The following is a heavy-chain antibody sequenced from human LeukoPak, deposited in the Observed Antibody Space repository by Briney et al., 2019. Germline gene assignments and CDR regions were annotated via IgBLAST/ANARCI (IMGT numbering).Heavy chain of an antibody. J-gene: IGHJ3*02. V-gene: IGHV1-69*05. Sequence: SVKVSCKASGGTFSSYAISWVRQAPGQGLELMGGIIPIFGTANYAQKFQGRVTITTDESTSTAYMELSSLRSEDTAVYYCARDPPPFMTSGIDAFDIWGQGTMVTVSS. CDR3: ARDPPPFMTSGIDAFDI. CDR1: GGTFSSYA. D-gene: IGHD3-16*01. CDR2: IIPIFGTA.